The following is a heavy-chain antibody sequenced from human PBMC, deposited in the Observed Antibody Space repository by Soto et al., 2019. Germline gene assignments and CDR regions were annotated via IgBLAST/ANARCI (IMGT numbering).Heavy chain of an antibody. Sequence: QVQLVQSGAEVKKPGASVKVSCKASGYTFTSYGISWVRQAPGQGLEWMGWISAYNGNTNYAQKLQGRVTMTTDTSTSTACMELRSLRSDDTAVYYCARYIVVVPAATTYYYYGMDVWGQGTTVTVSS. V-gene: IGHV1-18*01. D-gene: IGHD2-2*01. CDR2: ISAYNGNT. J-gene: IGHJ6*02. CDR1: GYTFTSYG. CDR3: ARYIVVVPAATTYYYYGMDV.